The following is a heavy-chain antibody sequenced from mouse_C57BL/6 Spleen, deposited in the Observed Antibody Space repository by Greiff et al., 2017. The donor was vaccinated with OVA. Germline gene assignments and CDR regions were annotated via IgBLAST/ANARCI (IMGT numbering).Heavy chain of an antibody. CDR1: GYTFTGYW. J-gene: IGHJ2*01. CDR2: ILPGSGST. V-gene: IGHV1-9*01. Sequence: VQLKESGAELMKPGASVKLSCKATGYTFTGYWIEWIGEILPGSGSTNYNEKFKGKATFTADTSSNTAYMQLSSLTTEDSAIYYCARLLRSYFDYWGQGTTLTVSS. D-gene: IGHD1-1*01. CDR3: ARLLRSYFDY.